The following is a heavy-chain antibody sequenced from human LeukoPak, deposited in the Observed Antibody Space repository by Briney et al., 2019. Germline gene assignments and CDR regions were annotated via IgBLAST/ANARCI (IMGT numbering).Heavy chain of an antibody. J-gene: IGHJ4*02. Sequence: SETLSLTCAVYGGSFSGYYWSWIRQPPGKGLEWIGEINHSGSTNYNPSLKSRVTISVDTSKNQFSLKLSSVTAADTAVYYCARVPKYSSGWFPFDYWGQGTLVTVSS. CDR1: GGSFSGYY. D-gene: IGHD6-19*01. CDR3: ARVPKYSSGWFPFDY. CDR2: INHSGST. V-gene: IGHV4-34*01.